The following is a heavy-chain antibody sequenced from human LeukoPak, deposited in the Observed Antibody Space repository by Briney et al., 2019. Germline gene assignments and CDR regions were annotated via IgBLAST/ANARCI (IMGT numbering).Heavy chain of an antibody. CDR3: ARSRIAVAGHFDY. D-gene: IGHD6-19*01. Sequence: ASVKVSCKASGYTFTSYDIIWVRQAPGQGLEWMGWISAYNGNTNYVQNLQGRVTMTTDPSTTTAYMELRSLRSDDTAVYYCARSRIAVAGHFDYWGQGTLVTVSS. CDR1: GYTFTSYD. V-gene: IGHV1-18*01. J-gene: IGHJ4*02. CDR2: ISAYNGNT.